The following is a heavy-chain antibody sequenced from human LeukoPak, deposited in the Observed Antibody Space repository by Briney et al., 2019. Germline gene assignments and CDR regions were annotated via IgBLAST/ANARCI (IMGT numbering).Heavy chain of an antibody. J-gene: IGHJ4*02. Sequence: PSETLSLTCTVSGGSISGYYWSWIRQPPGKGLEWIGYIYYSGNTICNPSLKSRVTMSVDRSTNQFSLKLSSVTAADTAVYYCASTHYYGSGSYYKGGYYFDYWGQGTLVTVSS. CDR1: GGSISGYY. CDR2: IYYSGNT. CDR3: ASTHYYGSGSYYKGGYYFDY. V-gene: IGHV4-59*08. D-gene: IGHD3-10*01.